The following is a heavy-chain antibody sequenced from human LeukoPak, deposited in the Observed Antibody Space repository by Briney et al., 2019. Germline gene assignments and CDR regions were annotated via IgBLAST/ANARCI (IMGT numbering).Heavy chain of an antibody. CDR1: GFTFSSYG. D-gene: IGHD3-3*01. CDR2: ISGSGGST. J-gene: IGHJ4*02. CDR3: AKVGSGYSNGFSDY. Sequence: GGSLRLSCAASGFTFSSYGMHWVRQAPGKGLEWVSAISGSGGSTYYADSVKGRFTISRDNSKNTLYLQMNSLRAEDTAVYYCAKVGSGYSNGFSDYWGQGTLVTVSS. V-gene: IGHV3-23*01.